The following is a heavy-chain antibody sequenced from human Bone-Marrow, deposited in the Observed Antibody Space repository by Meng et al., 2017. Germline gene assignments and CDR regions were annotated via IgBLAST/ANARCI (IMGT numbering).Heavy chain of an antibody. V-gene: IGHV3-30*18. D-gene: IGHD3/OR15-3a*01. CDR3: AKGDFD. Sequence: QVQLVESGGGLVKPAGGSLRLSCAASGFTFSTYNMHWVRQAPGKGLEWVAVISFDGNNKYYADSVKGRFTISRDNSKNTLYLQMNSLRLEDMAVYYCAKGDFDWGQGTLVTVSS. CDR2: ISFDGNNK. J-gene: IGHJ4*02. CDR1: GFTFSTYN.